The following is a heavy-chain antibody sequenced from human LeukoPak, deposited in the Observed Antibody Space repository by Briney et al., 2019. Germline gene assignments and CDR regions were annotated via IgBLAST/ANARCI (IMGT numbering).Heavy chain of an antibody. CDR1: GGSVSSGSYY. V-gene: IGHV4-61*01. CDR3: ARISYYYDSSGSGMDV. J-gene: IGHJ6*02. Sequence: SETLSLTCTVSGGSVSSGSYYWSWIRQPPGKGLEWIGYIYYSGSTNYNPSLKSRVTISVDTSKNQFSLRLSSVTAADAAVYYCARISYYYDSSGSGMDVWGQGTTVTVSS. CDR2: IYYSGST. D-gene: IGHD3-22*01.